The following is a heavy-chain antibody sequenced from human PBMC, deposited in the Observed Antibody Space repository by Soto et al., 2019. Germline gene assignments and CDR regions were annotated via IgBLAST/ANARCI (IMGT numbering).Heavy chain of an antibody. CDR3: ARDFASAPGIAAAGPTYYYYGMDV. V-gene: IGHV4-61*01. D-gene: IGHD6-13*01. CDR1: GGSVSSGIYY. J-gene: IGHJ6*02. Sequence: PSETLSRTWTVSGGSVSSGIYYGIWIRQPPGKVLDWIGHIYYSGSTNYNPSLKSRVTISVDTSKNQFSLKLSSVTAADTAVYYCARDFASAPGIAAAGPTYYYYGMDVWGQGTTVTVSS. CDR2: IYYSGST.